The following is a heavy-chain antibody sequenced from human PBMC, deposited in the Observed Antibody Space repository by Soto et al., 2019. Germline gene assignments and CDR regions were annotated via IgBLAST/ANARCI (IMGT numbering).Heavy chain of an antibody. Sequence: PGGSLRLSCAASGFSFTSCGMHWVRQAPGKGLEWVALIWNDGRKTYYADSVKGRFTISRDDSKNTLYLQMNSLRAEDTAVYYCASGPLNDHGSGTYFDYWGQGSLVTVSS. D-gene: IGHD3-10*01. J-gene: IGHJ4*02. CDR2: IWNDGRKT. CDR1: GFSFTSCG. CDR3: ASGPLNDHGSGTYFDY. V-gene: IGHV3-33*01.